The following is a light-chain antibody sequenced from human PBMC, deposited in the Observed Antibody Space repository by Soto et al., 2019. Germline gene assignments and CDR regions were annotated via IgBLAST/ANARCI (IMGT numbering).Light chain of an antibody. J-gene: IGLJ2*01. Sequence: QSALTQPPSASGSPGQSVTISCTGTINDVGGYNYVSWYQQYPGEAPKLMIYEVVKRPSGVPDRFSGSKSGNTASLTVSGLQAEDEADYYCCSYAGHTNVLFGGGTKVTV. CDR3: CSYAGHTNVL. CDR1: INDVGGYNY. CDR2: EVV. V-gene: IGLV2-8*01.